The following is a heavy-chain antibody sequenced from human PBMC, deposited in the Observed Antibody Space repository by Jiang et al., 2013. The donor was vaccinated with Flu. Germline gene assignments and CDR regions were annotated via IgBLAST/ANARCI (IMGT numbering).Heavy chain of an antibody. D-gene: IGHD5-18*01. J-gene: IGHJ4*02. V-gene: IGHV1-69*06. CDR2: GTT. CDR3: ARSRLGYNYGPFEY. Sequence: GTTDHAQKFQGRVTIIADRSTSTAYMDLSDLRSEDTAVYYCARSRLGYNYGPFEYWGQGTLVTVSS.